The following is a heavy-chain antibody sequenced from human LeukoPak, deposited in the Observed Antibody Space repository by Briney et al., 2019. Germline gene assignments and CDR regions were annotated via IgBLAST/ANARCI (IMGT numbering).Heavy chain of an antibody. Sequence: GGSLRLSCAASGFTVSDYYMSWIRQAPGKGLEWVSYISSSGSTIYYADSVKGRFTISRDNAKNSLYLQMNSLRAEDTAVYYCARDAVAGARVFGYWGQGTLVTVSS. CDR3: ARDAVAGARVFGY. CDR1: GFTVSDYY. D-gene: IGHD6-19*01. J-gene: IGHJ4*02. V-gene: IGHV3-11*01. CDR2: ISSSGSTI.